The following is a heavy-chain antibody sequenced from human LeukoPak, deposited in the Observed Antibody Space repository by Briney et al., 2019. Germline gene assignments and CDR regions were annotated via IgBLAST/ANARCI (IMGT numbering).Heavy chain of an antibody. CDR3: ASRQGDYGDYVYDY. CDR1: GGSISSGGYS. D-gene: IGHD4-17*01. CDR2: INHSGST. J-gene: IGHJ4*02. Sequence: SETLSLTCAVSGGSISSGGYSWSWIRQPPGKGLEWIGEINHSGSTNYNPSLKSRVTISVDTSKNQFSLKLSSVTAADTAVYYCASRQGDYGDYVYDYWGQGTLVTVSS. V-gene: IGHV4-34*01.